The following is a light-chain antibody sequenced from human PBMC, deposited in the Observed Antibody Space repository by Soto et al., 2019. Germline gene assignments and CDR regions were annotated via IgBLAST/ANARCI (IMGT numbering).Light chain of an antibody. Sequence: EIVLTQSPGTLSVSPGERATLSCRASQSVSSKLAWYQQKPGQAPRLLFYGASTGATGIPARFSGSGSETAFTLSISSLQAEDFAVYYCQQYKTWPGTFGQGTKVEIK. J-gene: IGKJ1*01. V-gene: IGKV3-15*01. CDR3: QQYKTWPGT. CDR2: GAS. CDR1: QSVSSK.